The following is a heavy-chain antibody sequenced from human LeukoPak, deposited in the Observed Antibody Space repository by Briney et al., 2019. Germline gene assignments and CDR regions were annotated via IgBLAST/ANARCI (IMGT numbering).Heavy chain of an antibody. J-gene: IGHJ4*02. Sequence: GASVKVSCKASGYTFTGLYMHWVRQAPGQGLEWMGWINPSSGATNYAQKFQGRVTMTRDTSISTAYMELSRLRSDDTAVYYCARADKWNSDNWGQGTLVTVSS. CDR1: GYTFTGLY. V-gene: IGHV1-2*02. D-gene: IGHD1-20*01. CDR3: ARADKWNSDN. CDR2: INPSSGAT.